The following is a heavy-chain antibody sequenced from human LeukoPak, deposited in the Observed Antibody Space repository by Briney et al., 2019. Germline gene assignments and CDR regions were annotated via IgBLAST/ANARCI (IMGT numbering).Heavy chain of an antibody. D-gene: IGHD5-12*01. CDR2: ISAYNGIT. Sequence: ASVKVSCKPSGYTFTSYGISWVRQAPGQGLEWMGWISAYNGITNCAQNLQGRVTMTTDTSTSTAYMELRSLRFDDTAVYYCARDGGYDYSLCLYWGQGTLVTVSS. CDR3: ARDGGYDYSLCLY. CDR1: GYTFTSYG. J-gene: IGHJ4*02. V-gene: IGHV1-18*01.